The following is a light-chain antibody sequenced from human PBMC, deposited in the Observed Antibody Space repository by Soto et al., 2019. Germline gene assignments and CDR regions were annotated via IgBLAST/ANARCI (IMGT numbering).Light chain of an antibody. CDR3: QQYNDWPRT. CDR1: QSISSD. J-gene: IGKJ1*01. V-gene: IGKV3-15*01. Sequence: EIVLTQSPATLSVSPGERATLSCRASQSISSDLAWYQQKPGQAPRLLIYGASTRATDTPTRFSGSGSGTEFTLTISSLQSEDFAIYSCQQYNDWPRTFGQGTKVEIK. CDR2: GAS.